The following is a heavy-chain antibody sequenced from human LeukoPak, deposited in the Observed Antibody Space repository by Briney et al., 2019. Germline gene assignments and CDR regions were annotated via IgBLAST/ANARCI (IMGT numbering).Heavy chain of an antibody. CDR3: AKVATEAFYFDF. V-gene: IGHV3-21*06. CDR1: GFTFGSYT. J-gene: IGHJ4*02. CDR2: ISSGSTYI. Sequence: GGSLRLSCAASGFTFGSYTMNWVRQAPGKGLEWVSSISSGSTYIYYADSVKGRFTISRDNAKNSLYLQMNSLRAEDTAVYYCAKVATEAFYFDFWGQGTLVTVSS. D-gene: IGHD5-12*01.